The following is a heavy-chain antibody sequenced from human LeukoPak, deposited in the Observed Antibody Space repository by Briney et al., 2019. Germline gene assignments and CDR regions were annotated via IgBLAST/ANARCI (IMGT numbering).Heavy chain of an antibody. CDR3: ARHSITMVRGVMLGMDV. D-gene: IGHD3-10*01. CDR2: IYPGDSDT. J-gene: IGHJ6*02. Sequence: GESLKISCKGSGYSFTSYWIGWVRQMPGKGLEWMGIIYPGDSDTRYSPSFQGQVTISADKSISTAYLQWSSLKASDTAMYYCARHSITMVRGVMLGMDVWGQGTTVTVSS. CDR1: GYSFTSYW. V-gene: IGHV5-51*01.